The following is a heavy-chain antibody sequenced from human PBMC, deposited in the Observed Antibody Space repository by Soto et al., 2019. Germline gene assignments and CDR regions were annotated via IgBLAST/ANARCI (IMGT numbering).Heavy chain of an antibody. Sequence: GGSLRLSCAASGFTFSSYGMHWVRQAPGKGLEWVAVIWYDGSNKYYADSVKGRFTISRDNSKNTLYLQMNSLRAEDTAVYYCARDPVDTAMAPYFDYWGQGTLVTVSS. D-gene: IGHD5-18*01. J-gene: IGHJ4*02. CDR3: ARDPVDTAMAPYFDY. CDR2: IWYDGSNK. CDR1: GFTFSSYG. V-gene: IGHV3-33*01.